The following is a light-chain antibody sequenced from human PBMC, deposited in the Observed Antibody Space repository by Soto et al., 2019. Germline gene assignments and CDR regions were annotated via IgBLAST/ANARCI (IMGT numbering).Light chain of an antibody. CDR2: DAS. J-gene: IGKJ2*01. CDR1: QGISSA. V-gene: IGKV1-13*02. CDR3: QQFNSYPLMYT. Sequence: AIQLTQSPSSLSASVGDRVTITCWASQGISSALAWYQQKPGKAPKLLIYDASSLESGVPSRFSGSGSGTDFTLTISSLQPEDFATYYCQQFNSYPLMYTFGQGTKLEIK.